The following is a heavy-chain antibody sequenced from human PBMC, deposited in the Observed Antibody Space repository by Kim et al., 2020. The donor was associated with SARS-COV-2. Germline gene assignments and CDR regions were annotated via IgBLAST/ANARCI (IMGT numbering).Heavy chain of an antibody. CDR2: IIPIFGTA. D-gene: IGHD2-15*01. J-gene: IGHJ5*02. CDR1: GGNFSSYA. V-gene: IGHV1-69*13. Sequence: SVKVSCKASGGNFSSYAITWVRQAPGQGLEWMGGIIPIFGTANYAQKFQGRVTITADESTSTAYMELSSLRSEDTAVYYCARDPNCSGGSCQGVADWFDPCGQGTLVTVSS. CDR3: ARDPNCSGGSCQGVADWFDP.